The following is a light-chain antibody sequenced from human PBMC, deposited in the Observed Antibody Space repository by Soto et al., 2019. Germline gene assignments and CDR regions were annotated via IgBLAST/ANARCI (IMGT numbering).Light chain of an antibody. Sequence: DIHMSQSPSTLSASIGYRVTITCRASESVKSWLAWYEQKAGKAPKFLMYKASTLESGVPSRFSGSGSGTEFTLTISSLQPDDFETYYCQQYNTSPWTFGQGTKVDIK. CDR1: ESVKSW. V-gene: IGKV1-5*03. CDR3: QQYNTSPWT. CDR2: KAS. J-gene: IGKJ1*01.